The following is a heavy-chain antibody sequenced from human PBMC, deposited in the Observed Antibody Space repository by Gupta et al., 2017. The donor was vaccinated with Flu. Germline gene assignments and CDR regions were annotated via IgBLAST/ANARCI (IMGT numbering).Heavy chain of an antibody. D-gene: IGHD4-17*01. V-gene: IGHV3-23*01. CDR3: AKGLTSYGDYSYFDY. CDR1: GFPFSSFA. CDR2: IGGGGTTT. Sequence: EVQLLESGGGLVQPGGSLRLSCATSGFPFSSFAMSWVRQGPGEGLEWVSSIGGGGTTTYYADSVKSRFTVSRDNSRNTVHLQMNSLKAEDTAVYYCAKGLTSYGDYSYFDYWGQGALVTVSS. J-gene: IGHJ4*02.